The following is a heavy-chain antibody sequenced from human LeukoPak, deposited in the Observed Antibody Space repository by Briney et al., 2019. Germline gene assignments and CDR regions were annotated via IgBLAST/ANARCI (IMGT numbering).Heavy chain of an antibody. J-gene: IGHJ4*02. V-gene: IGHV4-39*01. CDR2: IYYVGDT. Sequence: SETLSLTCTVSGGSISSSSYYWGWIRQTPGKGPEWIGTIYYVGDTYYNPSLQSRVTISVDTSKNQFSLKLSSVTAADTAVYYCARSPGSRYAYDDYWGQGTLVTVSS. CDR3: ARSPGSRYAYDDY. D-gene: IGHD6-13*01. CDR1: GGSISSSSYY.